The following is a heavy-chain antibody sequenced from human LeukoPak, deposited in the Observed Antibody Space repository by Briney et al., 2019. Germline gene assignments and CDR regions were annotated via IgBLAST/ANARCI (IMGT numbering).Heavy chain of an antibody. CDR1: GFTVSGNY. D-gene: IGHD5-24*01. CDR3: ASRDKGYYYGMDV. J-gene: IGHJ6*02. CDR2: LYSGGNT. Sequence: PGGSLRLSCAASGFTVSGNYMSWVRQAPGKGLEWVSLLYSGGNTYYADSVKGRFSISRDNSKNTLYLQMNSLRAEDTAVYYCASRDKGYYYGMDVWGQGTTVTVSS. V-gene: IGHV3-66*01.